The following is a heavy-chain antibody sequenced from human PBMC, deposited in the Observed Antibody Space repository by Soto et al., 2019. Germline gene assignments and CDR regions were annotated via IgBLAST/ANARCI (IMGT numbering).Heavy chain of an antibody. CDR2: ISYDGGNK. CDR1: GFTFSSYA. Sequence: QVQLVESGGGVVQPGRSLRLSCAASGFTFSSYAMHWVRQAPGKGLEWVAVISYDGGNKYYADSVKGRFTISRDNSKNTLYLQMNSLRAEDTAVYYCARDHCSSTSCFFYYYYGMDVWGQGTTVTVSS. V-gene: IGHV3-30-3*01. D-gene: IGHD2-2*01. CDR3: ARDHCSSTSCFFYYYYGMDV. J-gene: IGHJ6*02.